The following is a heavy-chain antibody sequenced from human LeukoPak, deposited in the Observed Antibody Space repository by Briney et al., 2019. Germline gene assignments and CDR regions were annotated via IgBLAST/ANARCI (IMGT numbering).Heavy chain of an antibody. D-gene: IGHD3-10*01. CDR2: ISAYNGNT. CDR1: GYTFTSYG. CDR3: ARVDVLLWFGEPKTSYYFDY. Sequence: GASVKVSCKASGYTFTSYGISWVRQAPGQGLEWMGWISAYNGNTNYAQKLQGRVTVTTDTSTSTAYMELRSLRSDDTAVYYCARVDVLLWFGEPKTSYYFDYWGQGTLVTVSS. V-gene: IGHV1-18*01. J-gene: IGHJ4*02.